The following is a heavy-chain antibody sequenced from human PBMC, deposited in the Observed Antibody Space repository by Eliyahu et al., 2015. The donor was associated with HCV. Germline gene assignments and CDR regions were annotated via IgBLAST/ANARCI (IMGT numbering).Heavy chain of an antibody. CDR2: CSSSGNT. J-gene: IGHJ5*01. Sequence: VQLLESGGDTVQPGGSLRLSCVVSGFTFSNYAMSWVRQAPGKGPGWVSGCSSSGNTYYADSVKGRFTISRDNGLNTVYLQMNSLRADDTAVYYCARGRYAVGSWGHGTLVTVSS. V-gene: IGHV3-23*01. CDR1: GFTFSNYA. D-gene: IGHD4-23*01. CDR3: ARGRYAVGS.